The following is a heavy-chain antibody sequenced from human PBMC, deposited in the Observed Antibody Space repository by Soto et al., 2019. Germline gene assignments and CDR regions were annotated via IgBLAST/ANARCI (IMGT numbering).Heavy chain of an antibody. Sequence: SETLSLTCAVYGGSFSGYYWSWIRQPPGKGLEWIGEINHSGSTNYNPSLKSRVTISVDTSKNQFSLKLSSVTAADTAVYYCARGRRYGSSTSCPLGYYMDGWGKGTTDTVSS. J-gene: IGHJ6*03. CDR2: INHSGST. V-gene: IGHV4-34*01. CDR1: GGSFSGYY. D-gene: IGHD2-2*01. CDR3: ARGRRYGSSTSCPLGYYMDG.